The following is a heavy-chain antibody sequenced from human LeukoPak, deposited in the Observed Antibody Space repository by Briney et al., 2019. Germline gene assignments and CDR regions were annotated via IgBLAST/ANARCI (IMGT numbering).Heavy chain of an antibody. CDR2: INPSGGST. Sequence: GASVKVSCKASGYTFTSYYMHWVRQAPGQGLEWMGIINPSGGSTSYAQKFQGRVTMTRDMSTSTVYMELSSLRSEDTAAYYCARDRAPACGGDCYSDAFDIWGQGTMVTVSS. J-gene: IGHJ3*02. D-gene: IGHD2-21*02. CDR1: GYTFTSYY. V-gene: IGHV1-46*01. CDR3: ARDRAPACGGDCYSDAFDI.